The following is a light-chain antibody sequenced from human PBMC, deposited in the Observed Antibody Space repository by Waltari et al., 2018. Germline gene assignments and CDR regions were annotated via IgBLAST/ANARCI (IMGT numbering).Light chain of an antibody. CDR3: QQSYSAPRT. Sequence: DIQMTQSPSSLSASVGDRVTITCRASQSIAGRVNWYQQKPGRAPKLLIHAASTLQSGVPPRFSGSGSGTDFTLTISSLQPEEFSTYYCQQSYSAPRTFGQGTKLDIK. CDR2: AAS. CDR1: QSIAGR. V-gene: IGKV1-39*01. J-gene: IGKJ2*01.